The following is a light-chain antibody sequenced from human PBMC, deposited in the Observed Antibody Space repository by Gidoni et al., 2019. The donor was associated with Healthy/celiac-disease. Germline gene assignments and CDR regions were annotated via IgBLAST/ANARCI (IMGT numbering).Light chain of an antibody. CDR1: QSISNW. CDR3: QQYNNYPVT. J-gene: IGKJ4*01. CDR2: EAS. Sequence: DIQTTQSPSNLSASVGDRVTITCRASQSISNWLAWYQQKPGKGPNLLIYEASSLESGVPSRFSGSGSGTEFTLTVSNLQPDDFATYYCQQYNNYPVTFGGGTKVEIK. V-gene: IGKV1-5*03.